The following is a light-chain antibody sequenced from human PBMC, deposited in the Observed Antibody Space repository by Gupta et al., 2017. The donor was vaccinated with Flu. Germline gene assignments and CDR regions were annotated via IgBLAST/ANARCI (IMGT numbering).Light chain of an antibody. CDR1: SSYVGGYNY. J-gene: IGLJ2*01. Sequence: QSALTQPASVSGSPGPSITISCTGTSSYVGGYNYVSWYQQHPGKAPKLMIYEVSNRPSGVSNRFSGSKSGNTASLTISGLQAEDEADYYCSSYTSSSTLVFGGGTKLTVL. CDR3: SSYTSSSTLV. V-gene: IGLV2-14*01. CDR2: EVS.